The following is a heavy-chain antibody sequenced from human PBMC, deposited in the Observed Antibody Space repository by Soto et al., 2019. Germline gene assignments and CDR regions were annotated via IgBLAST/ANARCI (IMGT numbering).Heavy chain of an antibody. Sequence: GASVKVSCKASGYTFTGYYMHWVRQAPGQGLEWMGWINPNSGGTNYAQKFQGWVTMTRDTSISTAYMELSRLRSDDTAVYYCARDNGAGFWSGYYTHDAFDIWGQGTMVTVSS. CDR3: ARDNGAGFWSGYYTHDAFDI. J-gene: IGHJ3*02. CDR1: GYTFTGYY. V-gene: IGHV1-2*04. CDR2: INPNSGGT. D-gene: IGHD3-3*01.